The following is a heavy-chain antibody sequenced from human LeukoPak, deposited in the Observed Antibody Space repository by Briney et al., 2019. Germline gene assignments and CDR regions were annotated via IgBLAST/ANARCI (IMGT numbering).Heavy chain of an antibody. D-gene: IGHD3-22*01. V-gene: IGHV1-2*02. J-gene: IGHJ4*02. Sequence: GASVKVSCKASGYTFTGYYMHWVRQAPGQGLEWMGWINPNSGGTNYAQKFQGRVTMTRDTSISTAYMELSRLRSDDTAVYYCARDGGYYYDSSGYYYTTPDYFDYWGQGTLVTVSS. CDR2: INPNSGGT. CDR1: GYTFTGYY. CDR3: ARDGGYYYDSSGYYYTTPDYFDY.